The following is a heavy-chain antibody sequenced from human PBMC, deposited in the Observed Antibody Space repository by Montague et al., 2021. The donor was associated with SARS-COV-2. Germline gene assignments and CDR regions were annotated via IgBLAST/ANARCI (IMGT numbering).Heavy chain of an antibody. V-gene: IGHV4-39*07. CDR3: ARDEYNRYWYKY. Sequence: SETLSLTCTVSAGSLSSRSNYWGWIRQPPGMGLQWIGSVDSAGSTYYSPSLKSRVTISLDTSKNQFSLKLSSVTVADTAVYYCARDEYNRYWYKYWGQGALVTVSS. CDR2: VDSAGST. CDR1: AGSLSSRSNY. D-gene: IGHD2-8*02. J-gene: IGHJ4*02.